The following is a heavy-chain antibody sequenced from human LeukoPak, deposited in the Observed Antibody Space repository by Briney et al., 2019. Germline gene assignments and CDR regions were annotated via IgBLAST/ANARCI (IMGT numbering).Heavy chain of an antibody. CDR3: AIHQQRSGWLDY. CDR2: IYYSGST. D-gene: IGHD6-19*01. Sequence: SETLSLTCAVSGGSISSYYWSWIRQPPGKGLEWIGYIYYSGSTNYNPSLKSRVTISVDTSKNQFSLKLSSVTAADTAVYYCAIHQQRSGWLDYWGQGTLVTVSS. J-gene: IGHJ4*02. V-gene: IGHV4-59*08. CDR1: GGSISSYY.